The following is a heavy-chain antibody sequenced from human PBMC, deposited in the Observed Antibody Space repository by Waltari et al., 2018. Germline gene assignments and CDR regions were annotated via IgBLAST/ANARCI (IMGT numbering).Heavy chain of an antibody. V-gene: IGHV3-7*03. CDR2: INKDGTET. CDR1: GLPLSNYW. CDR3: IRDYGSPY. Sequence: EAQQVESGGDLVQPGGSLRLSCVFSGLPLSNYWMSWVRQAPGKGLEWVANINKDGTETYYVDSVRGRFTISKDDAKNSVYLQMNSLKVEDTAVYYCIRDYGSPYWGQGTLVTVSS. J-gene: IGHJ4*02. D-gene: IGHD6-19*01.